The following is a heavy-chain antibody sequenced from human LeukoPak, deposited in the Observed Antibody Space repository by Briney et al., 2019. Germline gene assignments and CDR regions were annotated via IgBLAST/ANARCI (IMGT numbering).Heavy chain of an antibody. V-gene: IGHV2-5*02. CDR2: IYWDDDT. Sequence: SGPTLVKPTQTLTLTCTFSGFSLSTSGLGVGWILNPQGKALKGLPSIYWDDDTRYSPSLRSRLTVTKDTSKNQVVLTMTNMGPVDTATYYCAHRRPAGITAGGGFDYWGQGILVTVSS. J-gene: IGHJ4*02. CDR3: AHRRPAGITAGGGFDY. D-gene: IGHD3-10*01. CDR1: GFSLSTSGLG.